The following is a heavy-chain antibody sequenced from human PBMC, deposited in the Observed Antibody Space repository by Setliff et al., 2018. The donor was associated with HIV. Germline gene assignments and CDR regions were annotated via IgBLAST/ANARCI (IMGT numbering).Heavy chain of an antibody. V-gene: IGHV4-34*01. CDR2: INHDGIT. J-gene: IGHJ4*02. CDR3: ARGKYYFDSGTPSYFDY. D-gene: IGHD3-10*01. CDR1: GGSFSGYF. Sequence: PSETLSLTCAVYGGSFSGYFWSWIRQPPGKGLEWIGEINHDGITNYNPSLKSRVTVSVDTSKSQFSLKLSSVTAADTAVYYCARGKYYFDSGTPSYFDYWGQGSLV.